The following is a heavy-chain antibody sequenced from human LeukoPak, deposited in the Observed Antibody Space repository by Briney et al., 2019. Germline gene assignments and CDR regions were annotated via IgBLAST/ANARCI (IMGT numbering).Heavy chain of an antibody. CDR3: ASGIIAAAGTTWFDP. Sequence: PSETLSLTCTVSGGSVSDINHFWGWIRQPPGKGLEWIGSIYYSGDTYYNPSLKSRVTISVDTSKNQFSLKLSSVTAADTAVYYCASGIIAAAGTTWFDPWGQGTLVTVSS. V-gene: IGHV4-39*07. CDR1: GGSVSDINHF. J-gene: IGHJ5*02. D-gene: IGHD6-13*01. CDR2: IYYSGDT.